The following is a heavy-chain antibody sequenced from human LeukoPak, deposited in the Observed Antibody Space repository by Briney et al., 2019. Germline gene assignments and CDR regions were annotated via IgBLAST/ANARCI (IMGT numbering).Heavy chain of an antibody. D-gene: IGHD6-6*01. CDR1: GGSFSGYY. Sequence: SETLSLTCAVYGGSFSGYYWSWIRQPPGKGLEWIGEINHSGSHNYNPSLKSRVTISVDTSKNQFSLKLSSVTAADTAVYYCARGSSSYRQFDYWGQGTLVTVSS. CDR2: INHSGSH. CDR3: ARGSSSYRQFDY. J-gene: IGHJ4*02. V-gene: IGHV4-34*01.